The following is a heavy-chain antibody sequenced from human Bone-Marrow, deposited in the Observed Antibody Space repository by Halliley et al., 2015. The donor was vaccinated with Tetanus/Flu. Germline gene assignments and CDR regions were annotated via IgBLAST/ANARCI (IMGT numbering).Heavy chain of an antibody. CDR3: ARGHSYGSGSYYAQD. CDR1: GFSIGSGGYY. J-gene: IGHJ4*02. V-gene: IGHV4-31*02. D-gene: IGHD3-10*01. Sequence: LRLSCAVSGFSIGSGGYYWSWIRQHPGKGLEWIGYIYYSGTTYYNPSLKSRLIISVDTSKNQFSLKLNSVTAADTAVYFCARGHSYGSGSYYAQDWGQGTLVTVSS. CDR2: IYYSGTT.